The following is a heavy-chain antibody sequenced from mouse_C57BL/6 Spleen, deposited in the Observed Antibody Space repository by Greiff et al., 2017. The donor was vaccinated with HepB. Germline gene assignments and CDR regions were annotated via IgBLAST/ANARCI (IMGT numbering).Heavy chain of an antibody. V-gene: IGHV5-4*03. J-gene: IGHJ2*01. CDR2: ISDGGSYT. D-gene: IGHD1-1*01. CDR1: GFTFSSYA. CDR3: ARADYYGSRYFDY. Sequence: EVKLVESGGGLVKPGGSLKLSCAASGFTFSSYAMSWVRQTPEKRLEWVATISDGGSYTYYPDNVKGRFTISRDNAKNNLYLQMSHLKSEDTAMYYCARADYYGSRYFDYWGQGTTLTVSS.